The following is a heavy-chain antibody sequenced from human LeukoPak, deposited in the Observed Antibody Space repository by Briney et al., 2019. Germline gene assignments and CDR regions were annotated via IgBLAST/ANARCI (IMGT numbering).Heavy chain of an antibody. D-gene: IGHD3-22*01. V-gene: IGHV3-48*03. CDR2: ISSSGSTI. J-gene: IGHJ4*02. CDR1: GFTFSSYE. Sequence: GGSLRLSCAASGFTFSSYEMNWVRQAPGKGLEWVSYISSSGSTIYYADSVKGRFTISRDNAKNTLYLQMNSLRAEDTAVYYCARSQEGYYDSSGYYGYWGQGTLVTVSS. CDR3: ARSQEGYYDSSGYYGY.